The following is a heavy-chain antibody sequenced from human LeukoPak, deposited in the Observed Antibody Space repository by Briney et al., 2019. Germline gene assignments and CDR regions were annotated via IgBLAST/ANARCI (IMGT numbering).Heavy chain of an antibody. Sequence: ASLKVSCKPSGYTFTGNYIHWGRQAPGQGLEWVGGINPNTGATNYAQKVQGRVTMTRDTSMSTAYMELSSLTPDDTAVYYCAREGHSSPYDFDYWGQGTLVTVSS. D-gene: IGHD6-13*01. CDR1: GYTFTGNY. J-gene: IGHJ4*02. CDR3: AREGHSSPYDFDY. V-gene: IGHV1-2*02. CDR2: INPNTGAT.